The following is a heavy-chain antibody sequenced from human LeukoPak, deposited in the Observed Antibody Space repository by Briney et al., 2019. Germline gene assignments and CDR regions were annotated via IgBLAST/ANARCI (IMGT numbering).Heavy chain of an antibody. CDR2: VSGGGGTT. D-gene: IGHD2-2*01. Sequence: PGGSLRLSCGASGSTFSSYAMSWVSQAPGKGLEWVSAVSGGGGTTLYADSVKGRFTISRDNSRNTLYLQMNSLRAGDTAVYCCTKWGRSTSPDNVDCFVIWGQRTMGTVSS. J-gene: IGHJ3*02. V-gene: IGHV3-23*01. CDR1: GSTFSSYA. CDR3: TKWGRSTSPDNVDCFVI.